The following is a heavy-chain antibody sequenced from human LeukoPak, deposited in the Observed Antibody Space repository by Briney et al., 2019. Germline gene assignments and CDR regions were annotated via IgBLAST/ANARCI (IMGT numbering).Heavy chain of an antibody. J-gene: IGHJ6*03. CDR3: ARDLGYCSGGSCYSDSYYYYYMDV. D-gene: IGHD2-15*01. CDR2: INPNSGGT. V-gene: IGHV1-2*02. Sequence: ASVKVSCKASGYTFTGYYMHWVRQAPGQGLEWMGWINPNSGGTNYAQKFQGRVTMTRDTSISTAYMELSRLRSDDTAVYYCARDLGYCSGGSCYSDSYYYYYMDVWGKGTTVTISS. CDR1: GYTFTGYY.